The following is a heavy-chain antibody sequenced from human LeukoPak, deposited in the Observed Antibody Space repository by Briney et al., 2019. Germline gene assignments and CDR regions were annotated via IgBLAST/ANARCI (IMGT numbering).Heavy chain of an antibody. CDR1: SGSFSGYY. V-gene: IGHV4-34*01. CDR3: SRGMDTYKSGVD. CDR2: IHPSGST. D-gene: IGHD3-10*01. Sequence: PSETLSLTCAVYSGSFSGYYLTWVRQPPGKGLEWIGEIHPSGSTSYNPSLMSRVTISIDTSKNHLSLKVSSVTAADTAIYYCSRGMDTYKSGVDWGQGTPVTFSS. J-gene: IGHJ4*02.